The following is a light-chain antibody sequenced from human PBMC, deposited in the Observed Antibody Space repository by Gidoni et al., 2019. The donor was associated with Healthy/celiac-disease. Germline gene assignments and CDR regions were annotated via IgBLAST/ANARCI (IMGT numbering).Light chain of an antibody. V-gene: IGLV3-21*04. CDR2: SDS. J-gene: IGLJ2*01. Sequence: SSGLTPHPPAPVAQGKAARITCGGNNIGSNIVRWYQQTPGPAPVLVVYSDSDRPSGIPARFSGSTSGNTATLTISRVEAGDDADSYCQVWDSSSDHVVFGGGPKLPVL. CDR1: NIGSNI. CDR3: QVWDSSSDHVV.